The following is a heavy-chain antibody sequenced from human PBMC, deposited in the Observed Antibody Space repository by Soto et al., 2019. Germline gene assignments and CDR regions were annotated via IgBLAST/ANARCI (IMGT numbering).Heavy chain of an antibody. V-gene: IGHV3-74*01. D-gene: IGHD6-19*01. Sequence: EVQLVESGGGLVQPGGSLRLSCAASGFTFSSYWMHWVRQAPGKGLVWVSRINSDGSSTSYADSVKGRFTISRDNAKNTVYLQMNSPRAEDTAVYYCARDATVATPYYYYGMDVWGQGTTVTVSS. CDR2: INSDGSST. CDR1: GFTFSSYW. J-gene: IGHJ6*02. CDR3: ARDATVATPYYYYGMDV.